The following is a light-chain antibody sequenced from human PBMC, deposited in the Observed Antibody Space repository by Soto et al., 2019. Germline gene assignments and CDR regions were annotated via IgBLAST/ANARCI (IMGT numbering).Light chain of an antibody. CDR3: MQALQAPLT. Sequence: DIVMTQSPLSLPVTPGEPASISCRSSQSLLHSNGYNYLDWYLQKPGQSPQILIYLGSNRASGVPDRFSGSASGTDVTLKISRVEAEDVGVYYCMQALQAPLTFGGGTKVEIK. CDR2: LGS. J-gene: IGKJ4*01. CDR1: QSLLHSNGYNY. V-gene: IGKV2-28*01.